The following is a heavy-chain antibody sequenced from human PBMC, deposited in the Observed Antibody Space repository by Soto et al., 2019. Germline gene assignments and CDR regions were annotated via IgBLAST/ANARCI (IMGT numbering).Heavy chain of an antibody. J-gene: IGHJ5*02. D-gene: IGHD2-15*01. CDR2: IFYTGKT. Sequence: PSETLSLTCSVSAGSISNYHWSWIRQPPGKGLEWIGYIFYTGKTNYNPSLKSRVTISLDTSKNQFSLRLDSVTAADTAVYYCARVLEVAGGSDPWGQGTLVTVSS. CDR3: ARVLEVAGGSDP. CDR1: AGSISNYH. V-gene: IGHV4-59*01.